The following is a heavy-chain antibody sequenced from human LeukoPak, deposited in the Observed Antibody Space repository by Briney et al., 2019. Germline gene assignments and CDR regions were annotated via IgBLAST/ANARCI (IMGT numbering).Heavy chain of an antibody. CDR3: ARQKIVGATSPPFDY. V-gene: IGHV5-51*01. D-gene: IGHD1-26*01. Sequence: GESLKISCKGSGYSFVSYWIAWVRQMPGKGLEWMGIIYPGDSDTRYSPSFQGQVTISADKSISTAYLQWSSLEASDTAMYYCARQKIVGATSPPFDYWGQGTLVTVSS. CDR1: GYSFVSYW. J-gene: IGHJ4*02. CDR2: IYPGDSDT.